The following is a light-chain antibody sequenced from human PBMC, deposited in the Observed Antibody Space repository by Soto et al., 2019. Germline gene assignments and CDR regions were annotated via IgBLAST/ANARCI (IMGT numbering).Light chain of an antibody. J-gene: IGKJ1*01. CDR1: QSISSW. CDR2: KAS. CDR3: QQYNGYWT. V-gene: IGKV1-5*03. Sequence: DIQMTQSPSTLSESVGDRVTIICRASQSISSWLAWYQQKPGKAPKLLIYKASSLESGVPSRFSGSGSGTEFTLTISSLQPDDFATYYCQQYNGYWTFGQGTKVDIK.